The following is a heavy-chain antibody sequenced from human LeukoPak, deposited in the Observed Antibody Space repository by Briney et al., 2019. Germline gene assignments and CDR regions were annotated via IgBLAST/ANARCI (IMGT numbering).Heavy chain of an antibody. CDR1: GGSFSGYY. Sequence: SETLSLTCAVYGGSFSGYYWSWIRQPPGKGLEWIGDIYYSGSTNYNPSLKSRVTISVDTSKNQFSLKLSSVTAADTAVYYCARDRSSWPPTWEGYYYYGMDVWGQGTTVTVSS. D-gene: IGHD6-13*01. CDR2: IYYSGST. V-gene: IGHV4-59*01. CDR3: ARDRSSWPPTWEGYYYYGMDV. J-gene: IGHJ6*02.